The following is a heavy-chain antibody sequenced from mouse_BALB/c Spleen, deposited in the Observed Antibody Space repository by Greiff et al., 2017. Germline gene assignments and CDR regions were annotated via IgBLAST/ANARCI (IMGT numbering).Heavy chain of an antibody. CDR3: ARSNYCGSSWNYFDY. D-gene: IGHD1-1*01. Sequence: EVMLVESGGGLVQPGGSRKLSCAASGFTFSSFGMHWVRQAPEKGLEWVAYISSGSSTIYYADTVKGRFTISRDNPKNTLFLQMTSLRSEDTAMYYCARSNYCGSSWNYFDYWGQGTTLTVSS. CDR2: ISSGSSTI. J-gene: IGHJ2*01. CDR1: GFTFSSFG. V-gene: IGHV5-17*02.